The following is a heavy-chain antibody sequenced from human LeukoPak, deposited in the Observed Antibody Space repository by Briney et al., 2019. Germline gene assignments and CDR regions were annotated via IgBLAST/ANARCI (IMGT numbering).Heavy chain of an antibody. CDR1: GGSISSGSYY. CDR3: ARKLIITHDAFDI. J-gene: IGHJ3*02. V-gene: IGHV4-61*02. D-gene: IGHD3-10*01. Sequence: PSETLSLTCTVSGGSISSGSYYWSWIRQPAGKGLEWIGRIYTSGSTNYNPSLKSRVTISVDTSKNQFSLKLSSVTAADTAVYYCARKLIITHDAFDIWGQGTMVTVSS. CDR2: IYTSGST.